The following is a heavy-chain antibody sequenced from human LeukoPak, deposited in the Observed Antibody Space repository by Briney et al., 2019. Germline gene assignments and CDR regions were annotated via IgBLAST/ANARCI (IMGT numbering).Heavy chain of an antibody. J-gene: IGHJ4*02. CDR3: ARDGPHSYGRDEFDY. D-gene: IGHD5-18*01. V-gene: IGHV4-34*01. CDR1: GGSFSGYY. Sequence: PSETLSLTCAVYGGSFSGYYWSWIRQPPGKGLEWIGEINHSGSTNYNPSLKSRVTISVDTSKNQFSLKLSSVTAADTAVYYCARDGPHSYGRDEFDYWGQGTLVTVSS. CDR2: INHSGST.